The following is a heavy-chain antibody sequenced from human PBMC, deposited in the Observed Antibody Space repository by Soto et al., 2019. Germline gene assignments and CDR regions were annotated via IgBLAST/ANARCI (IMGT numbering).Heavy chain of an antibody. CDR2: IKPDGSDK. V-gene: IGHV3-7*01. CDR3: ARENYFDY. CDR1: GFTFRNYW. Sequence: GGSLRLSCAASGFTFRNYWMGWVRQTPDKGLEWVANIKPDGSDKYYVDSVKGRFTISRDNAKNSLYLQMNSLRAEDTAVYYWARENYFDYWGQGTLVTVSS. J-gene: IGHJ4*02.